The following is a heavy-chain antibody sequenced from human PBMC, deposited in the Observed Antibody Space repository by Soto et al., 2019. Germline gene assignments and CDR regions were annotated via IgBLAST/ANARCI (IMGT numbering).Heavy chain of an antibody. V-gene: IGHV2-26*01. D-gene: IGHD6-13*01. CDR1: GFSLSNARMG. CDR3: ARIGDYSSSWFDY. CDR2: IFSNDEK. J-gene: IGHJ4*02. Sequence: SGPTLGNPTETPTLTCTVSGFSLSNARMGVSWIPQPPGKALGWLEHIFSNDEKSYSTSLKSRLTISKDTSKSQVVLTMTNMDPVDTATYYCARIGDYSSSWFDYWGQGTLVTVSS.